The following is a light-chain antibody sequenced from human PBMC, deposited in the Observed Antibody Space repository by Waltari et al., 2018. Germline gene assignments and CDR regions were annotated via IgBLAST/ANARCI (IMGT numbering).Light chain of an antibody. CDR3: QTGGHGTWV. Sequence: QLVLTQSPSDSASLGASVKLTCTLSSGHSSNVIAWLQQQPKKGPRYLMKVNSDGSHNKGDEIPARFSGSSSGAERYLTISSLQSEDEADYYCQTGGHGTWVFGGGTKLTVL. CDR2: VNSDGSH. V-gene: IGLV4-69*01. CDR1: SGHSSNV. J-gene: IGLJ3*02.